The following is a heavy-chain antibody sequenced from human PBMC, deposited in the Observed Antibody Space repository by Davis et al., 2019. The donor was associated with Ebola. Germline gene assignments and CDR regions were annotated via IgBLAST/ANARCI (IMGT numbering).Heavy chain of an antibody. Sequence: GGSLRLSCAASGFTFSSYSMNWVRQAPGKGLEWVSYISSSSTIYYADSVKGRFTISRDNAKNSLYLQMNSLRDEDTAVYYCARGGLHLMTTAWGQGTLVTVSS. D-gene: IGHD4-11*01. V-gene: IGHV3-48*02. CDR3: ARGGLHLMTTA. CDR2: ISSSSTI. J-gene: IGHJ5*02. CDR1: GFTFSSYS.